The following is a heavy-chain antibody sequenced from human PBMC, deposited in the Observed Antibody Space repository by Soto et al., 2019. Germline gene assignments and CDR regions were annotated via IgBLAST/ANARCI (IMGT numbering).Heavy chain of an antibody. Sequence: SETLSLTCTVSGGSISSSSYYWGWIRQPPGKGLEWIGSIYYSGSTYYNPSLKSRVTISVDTSKNQFSMKMSSVTAADTAVYYCARRGYCSGGSCYSGFVIGFWGQGTLVTVSS. CDR1: GGSISSSSYY. CDR2: IYYSGST. J-gene: IGHJ4*02. CDR3: ARRGYCSGGSCYSGFVIGF. D-gene: IGHD2-15*01. V-gene: IGHV4-39*01.